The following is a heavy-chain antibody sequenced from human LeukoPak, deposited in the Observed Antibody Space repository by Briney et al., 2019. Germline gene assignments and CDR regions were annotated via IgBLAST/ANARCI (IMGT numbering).Heavy chain of an antibody. D-gene: IGHD2-2*01. J-gene: IGHJ5*02. V-gene: IGHV1-69*13. CDR3: ARDRGDPRVVPAAISWFDP. CDR1: GYTFTRYY. CDR2: IIPIFGTA. Sequence: SVKVSCKASGYTFTRYYMHWVRQAPGQGLEWMGGIIPIFGTANFAQKFQGRVTITADESTSTAYMELSSLRSEDTAVYYCARDRGDPRVVPAAISWFDPWGQGTLVTVSS.